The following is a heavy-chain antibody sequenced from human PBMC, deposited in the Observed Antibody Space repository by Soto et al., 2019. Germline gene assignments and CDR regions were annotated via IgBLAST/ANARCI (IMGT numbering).Heavy chain of an antibody. CDR2: VRNKMNSYTT. D-gene: IGHD6-13*01. V-gene: IGHV3-72*01. CDR1: GFTFSDYY. CDR3: SRAGILTTPYYTDY. Sequence: EVQLVESGGGLVQPEGSLRLSCTASGFTFSDYYMDWFRQAPGKGLEWVGRVRNKMNSYTTEYAASVKGRFTVSRDDSRNSLYLQMNSLKTGDTAMYYCSRAGILTTPYYTDYWGLGTLVTVSS. J-gene: IGHJ4*02.